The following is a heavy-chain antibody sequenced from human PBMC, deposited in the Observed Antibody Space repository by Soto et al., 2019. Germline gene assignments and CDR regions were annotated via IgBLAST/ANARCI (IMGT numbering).Heavy chain of an antibody. D-gene: IGHD3-3*01. CDR1: GGSFSGYY. CDR3: ARQKGITIFGVVIGGFAP. Sequence: QVQLQQWGAGLLKPSETLSLTCAVYGGSFSGYYWSWIRQPPGKGLEWIGEINHSGSTNYNPSLNSRVTISVDTSKNQFSLKLSSVTAADTAVYYCARQKGITIFGVVIGGFAPWGQGTLVTVSS. V-gene: IGHV4-34*01. J-gene: IGHJ5*02. CDR2: INHSGST.